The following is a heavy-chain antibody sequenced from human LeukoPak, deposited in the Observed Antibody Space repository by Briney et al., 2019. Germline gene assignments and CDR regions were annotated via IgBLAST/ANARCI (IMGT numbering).Heavy chain of an antibody. D-gene: IGHD2-21*01. V-gene: IGHV3-15*07. CDR1: GFTFNNYW. CDR2: IKPKTDGEAT. J-gene: IGHJ4*02. CDR3: ITPLPYSAQ. Sequence: GGSLRLSCAASGFTFNNYWMNWVRQAPGKGLEWVGRIKPKTDGEATEYAAPVKDRFSISRDDSKSMMYLQMNSLKTEDTAVYYCITPLPYSAQGGQGTLVTVSS.